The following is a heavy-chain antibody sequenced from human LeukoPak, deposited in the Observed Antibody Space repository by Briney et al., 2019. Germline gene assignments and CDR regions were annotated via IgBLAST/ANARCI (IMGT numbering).Heavy chain of an antibody. CDR1: GFTFRNYA. V-gene: IGHV3-23*01. J-gene: IGHJ4*02. D-gene: IGHD6-13*01. CDR2: ISGSGGST. CDR3: AKVSRTGYSSSWYGDYFDY. Sequence: GGSLRLSCAASGFTFRNYAMSWVRQAPGKGLEWVSAISGSGGSTYYADSVKGRFTISRDNSKNTLYLQMNSLRAEDTAVYYCAKVSRTGYSSSWYGDYFDYWGQGTLITVSS.